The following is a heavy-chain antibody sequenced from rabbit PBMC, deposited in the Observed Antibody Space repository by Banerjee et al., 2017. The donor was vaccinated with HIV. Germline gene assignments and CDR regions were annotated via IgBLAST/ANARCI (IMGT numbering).Heavy chain of an antibody. J-gene: IGHJ4*01. V-gene: IGHV1S40*01. CDR2: IYTSSGST. D-gene: IGHD4-2*01. CDR3: ARGSINGGRLYYFNL. Sequence: QSLEESGGDLVKPGASLTLTCTASGFSFSSSYYMCWVRQAPGKGLEWIACIYTSSGSTWYASWVNGRFTISKTSSTTVTLQMTSLTAADTATYFCARGSINGGRLYYFNLWGPGTLVTVS. CDR1: GFSFSSSYY.